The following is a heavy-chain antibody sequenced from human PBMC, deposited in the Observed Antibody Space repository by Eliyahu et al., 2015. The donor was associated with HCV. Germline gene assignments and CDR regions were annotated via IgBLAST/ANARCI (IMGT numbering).Heavy chain of an antibody. V-gene: IGHV3-53*01. J-gene: IGHJ4*02. D-gene: IGHD6-19*01. CDR2: IHSGGTK. Sequence: VSLRLSCAASGFTVSGNYMTWVRQAPGKGLEWLSVIHSGGTKYYADSVKGRFTISRDNSKNTLYLQMNGLRPEDTAVYYCARAGYGSAPTDYWGQGTLVTVSS. CDR3: ARAGYGSAPTDY. CDR1: GFTVSGNY.